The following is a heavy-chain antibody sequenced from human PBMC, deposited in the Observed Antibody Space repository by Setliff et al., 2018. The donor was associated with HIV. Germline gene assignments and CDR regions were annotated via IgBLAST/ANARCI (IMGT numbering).Heavy chain of an antibody. CDR3: ASAGAWQRNALDI. J-gene: IGHJ3*02. CDR1: GYTFTGYY. CDR2: INPNSGGT. V-gene: IGHV1-2*04. Sequence: ASVKVSCKASGYTFTGYYMHWVRQAPGQGLEWMGWINPNSGGTNYAQKFQGWVTMTRDTSISTAYMELSRLRSDDTAVYYCASAGAWQRNALDIWGQGTMVTVSS. D-gene: IGHD5-12*01.